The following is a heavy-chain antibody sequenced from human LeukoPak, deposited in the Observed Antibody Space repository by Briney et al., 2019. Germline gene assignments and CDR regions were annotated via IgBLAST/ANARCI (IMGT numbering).Heavy chain of an antibody. CDR3: ARVGATNLFGY. CDR1: GSTFTSFG. Sequence: ASVKLSCKAAGSTFTSFGISMVRGAPGQGIGWLGGTNVYNGSTNYAQKLQGRVTMTTDTSASTAYMELRSLRSDDTAVYYCARVGATNLFGYSGRGTLVTVSS. CDR2: TNVYNGST. D-gene: IGHD1-26*01. V-gene: IGHV1-18*01. J-gene: IGHJ4*02.